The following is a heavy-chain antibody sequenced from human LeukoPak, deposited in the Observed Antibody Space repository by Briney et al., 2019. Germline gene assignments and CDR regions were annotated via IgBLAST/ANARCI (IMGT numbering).Heavy chain of an antibody. J-gene: IGHJ4*02. CDR3: ARSSYDYVWGSYRYNGIDY. V-gene: IGHV4-34*01. CDR1: GGSFSGYY. Sequence: SETLSLTCAVYGGSFSGYYWSWIRQPPGKGLEWIGEINYSGSTNYNPSLKSRVTISVDTSKNQFSLKLSSVTAADTAVYYCARSSYDYVWGSYRYNGIDYWGQGTLVTVSS. D-gene: IGHD3-16*02. CDR2: INYSGST.